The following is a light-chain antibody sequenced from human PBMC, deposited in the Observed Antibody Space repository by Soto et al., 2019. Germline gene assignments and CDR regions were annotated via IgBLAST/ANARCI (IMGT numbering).Light chain of an antibody. V-gene: IGKV3-15*01. CDR3: QQYNHWPS. CDR1: QSVGSV. Sequence: DRVMTQSPAILSVSPGERVTLTCRASQSVGSVLAWYQQKFGQAPRLLVYGASTRATGVPARFSGSGSGTEFTLTISSLQFEDFAVYYCQQYNHWPSFGQGTKLEIK. CDR2: GAS. J-gene: IGKJ2*01.